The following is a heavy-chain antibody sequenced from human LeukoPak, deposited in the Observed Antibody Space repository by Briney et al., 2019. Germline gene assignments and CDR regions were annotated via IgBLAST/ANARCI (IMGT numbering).Heavy chain of an antibody. J-gene: IGHJ4*02. Sequence: GSLRLSCAASGFTFSSYGMHWVRQAPGKGLEWVAFIRYDGSNKYYADSVKGRFTISRDNSKNTLYLQMNSLRAEDTAVYYCASAYDFWSGYYLDYWGQGTLVTVSP. V-gene: IGHV3-30*02. D-gene: IGHD3-3*01. CDR3: ASAYDFWSGYYLDY. CDR2: IRYDGSNK. CDR1: GFTFSSYG.